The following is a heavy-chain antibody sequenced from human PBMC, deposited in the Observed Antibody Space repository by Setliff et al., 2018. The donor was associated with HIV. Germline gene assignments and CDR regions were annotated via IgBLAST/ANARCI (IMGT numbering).Heavy chain of an antibody. J-gene: IGHJ4*02. CDR3: ARGGLGVVGAIDY. CDR2: IIHSGGT. D-gene: IGHD2-15*01. Sequence: PSETLSLTCAVCGGSFSCYYWTWIRQPPGRGLEWIGEIIHSGGTNYNRSLKSRVTISVDTSKNQFFLNLSSVTAADTAVYYCARGGLGVVGAIDYWSQGTLVTVSS. V-gene: IGHV4-34*01. CDR1: GGSFSCYY.